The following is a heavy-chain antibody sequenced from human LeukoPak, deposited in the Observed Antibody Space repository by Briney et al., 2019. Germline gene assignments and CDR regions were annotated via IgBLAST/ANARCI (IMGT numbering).Heavy chain of an antibody. CDR1: GGSISSSSYY. CDR2: IYYSGST. Sequence: PSETLSLTCAVSGGSISSSSYYWGWIRQTPGKGLEWIGSIYYSGSTYYNPSLKSRVTISVDTSKNQFSLKLSSVTAADTAVYYCARQNYGPPGEVRSWGQGTLVTVSS. J-gene: IGHJ4*02. V-gene: IGHV4-39*01. D-gene: IGHD4-17*01. CDR3: ARQNYGPPGEVRS.